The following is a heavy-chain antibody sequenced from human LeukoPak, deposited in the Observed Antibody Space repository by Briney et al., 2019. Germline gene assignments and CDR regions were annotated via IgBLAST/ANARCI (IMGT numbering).Heavy chain of an antibody. Sequence: GGSLRLPCAASGFTFSNYWMSWVRQAPGKGLEWVANTRQDGSEKYYVDSVKGRFTISRDNAKNSLYLQMNSLRAEDTAVYYCARELAGHYYGSGSSFDYWGQGTLVTVSS. CDR3: ARELAGHYYGSGSSFDY. J-gene: IGHJ4*02. D-gene: IGHD3-10*01. CDR1: GFTFSNYW. V-gene: IGHV3-7*01. CDR2: TRQDGSEK.